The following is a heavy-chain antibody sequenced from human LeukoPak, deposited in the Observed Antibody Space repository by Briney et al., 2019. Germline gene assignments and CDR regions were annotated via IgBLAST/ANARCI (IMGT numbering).Heavy chain of an antibody. J-gene: IGHJ4*02. V-gene: IGHV4-59*01. CDR2: IYYSGST. CDR3: ARSIAAAGRDGGPDY. CDR1: GGSISGAY. D-gene: IGHD6-13*01. Sequence: SETLSLTCSVSGGSISGAYWSWIRQAPGKGLEWIGYIYYSGSTDYNPSLESRVTISIDTSKNHFSLNLTAVTAADTAIYYCARSIAAAGRDGGPDYWGQGTLVTVSS.